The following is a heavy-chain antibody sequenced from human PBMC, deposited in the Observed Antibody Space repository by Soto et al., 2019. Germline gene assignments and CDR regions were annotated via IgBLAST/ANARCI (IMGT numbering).Heavy chain of an antibody. CDR1: GGTFSSYA. V-gene: IGHV1-69*06. CDR3: AREGTGSSSWYYYYGMDV. Sequence: SVKVSCKASGGTFSSYAISWVRQAPGQGLEWMGGIIPIFGTANNAQKFPGRVTITADKSTSTAYLELSSLRSEDTAVYYCAREGTGSSSWYYYYGMDVWGQGTTVTVSS. D-gene: IGHD6-13*01. J-gene: IGHJ6*02. CDR2: IIPIFGTA.